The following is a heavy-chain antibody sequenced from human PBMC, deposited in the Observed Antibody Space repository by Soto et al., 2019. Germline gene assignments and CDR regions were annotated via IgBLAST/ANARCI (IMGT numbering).Heavy chain of an antibody. V-gene: IGHV1-2*04. CDR1: GYTFTGYY. CDR2: INPNSGGT. J-gene: IGHJ6*02. Sequence: ASVKVSCKASGYTFTGYYMHWVRQAPGQGLEWMGWINPNSGGTNYAQKFQGWVTMTRDTSISTAYMELSRLRSDDTAVYYCARAAPYYDFFDGYYSYGMDVWGQGTTVTVSS. CDR3: ARAAPYYDFFDGYYSYGMDV. D-gene: IGHD3-3*01.